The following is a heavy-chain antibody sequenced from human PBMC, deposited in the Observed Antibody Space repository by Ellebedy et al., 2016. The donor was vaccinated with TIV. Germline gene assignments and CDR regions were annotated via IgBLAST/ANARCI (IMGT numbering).Heavy chain of an antibody. J-gene: IGHJ4*02. CDR1: GGSFSNYY. V-gene: IGHV4-34*01. CDR3: ARGQDAYKLGNY. D-gene: IGHD5-24*01. Sequence: GSLRLSCAVYGGSFSNYYSTWIRHSPGKGLEWIGEIHPSGSASYNPSLQSRVTISLDTSKSQFSLRMNSLTAADTAVYYCARGQDAYKLGNYWGQGTLLTVSS. CDR2: IHPSGSA.